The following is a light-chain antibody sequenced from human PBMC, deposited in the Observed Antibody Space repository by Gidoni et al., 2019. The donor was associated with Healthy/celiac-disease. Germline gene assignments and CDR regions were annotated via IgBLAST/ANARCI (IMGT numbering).Light chain of an antibody. CDR3: LQDYNYPRT. Sequence: AIQMTQSPSSLFASVGDRVTITCRSSKGIRNDLGWYQQKPGKAPKFLIYAASSLQSGVPSRFSGSGSGTDFTLTISSLQPEDFATYYCLQDYNYPRTFXXXTKLEIK. CDR1: KGIRND. CDR2: AAS. J-gene: IGKJ2*02. V-gene: IGKV1-6*01.